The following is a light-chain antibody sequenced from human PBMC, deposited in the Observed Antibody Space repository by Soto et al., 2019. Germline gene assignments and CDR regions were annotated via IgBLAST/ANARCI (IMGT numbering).Light chain of an antibody. V-gene: IGKV1-39*01. J-gene: IGKJ2*01. CDR1: QSISNF. CDR3: QQTYSTPGYT. CDR2: GAS. Sequence: DIQMTQSPSSLSASVGDRVTITCRASQSISNFLNWYQQKPGKAPKLLIYGASTLQSGVLSRFSGGGSGTDFTLTISSLQPEDFATYYCQQTYSTPGYTFAQGTKLEIK.